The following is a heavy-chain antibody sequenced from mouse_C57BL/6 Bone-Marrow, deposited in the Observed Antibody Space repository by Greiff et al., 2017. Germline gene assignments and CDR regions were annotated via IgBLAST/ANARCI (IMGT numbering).Heavy chain of an antibody. Sequence: VKLVESGPELVKPGASVKISCKASGYAFSSSWMNWVKQRPGKGLEWIGRIYPGDGDTNYNGKFKGKATLTADKSSSTAYMQLSSLTSEDSAVYFCAKPSHYYGSSYFAYWGQGTLVTVSA. V-gene: IGHV1-82*01. J-gene: IGHJ3*01. CDR3: AKPSHYYGSSYFAY. CDR1: GYAFSSSW. D-gene: IGHD1-1*01. CDR2: IYPGDGDT.